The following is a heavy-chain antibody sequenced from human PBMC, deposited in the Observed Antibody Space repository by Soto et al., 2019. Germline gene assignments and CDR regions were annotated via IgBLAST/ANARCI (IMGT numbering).Heavy chain of an antibody. CDR1: GFSLRTSGVG. Sequence: QITLKESGPTLVKPTQTLTLTCTFSGFSLRTSGVGVGWIRQPPGKALEWLALIYWDDDKRYSPSLKSRLTITKDPTKNQVVLAMTNMDPVDTATYYCARMYYLGSESYYNGFGYWGQGTLFTVSS. CDR3: ARMYYLGSESYYNGFGY. D-gene: IGHD3-10*01. CDR2: IYWDDDK. V-gene: IGHV2-5*02. J-gene: IGHJ4*02.